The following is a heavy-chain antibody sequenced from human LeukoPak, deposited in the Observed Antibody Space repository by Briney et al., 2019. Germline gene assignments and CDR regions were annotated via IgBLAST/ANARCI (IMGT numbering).Heavy chain of an antibody. CDR2: VSYSGST. V-gene: IGHV4-59*08. CDR3: ARHVSGDYGWLDV. Sequence: PSETLSLTCTVSGGSISSYYCSWIRQPPGKGLEWIGYVSYSGSTNYNPSLKSRVTISLDTSKNQFSLNLRSVTAADTAVYYCARHVSGDYGWLDVWGQGTTATVSS. CDR1: GGSISSYY. D-gene: IGHD4-17*01. J-gene: IGHJ6*02.